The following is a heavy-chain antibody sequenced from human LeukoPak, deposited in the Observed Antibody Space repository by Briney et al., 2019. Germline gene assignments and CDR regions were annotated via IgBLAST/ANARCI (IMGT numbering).Heavy chain of an antibody. Sequence: GGSLRLSCAASGFTFSSYSMNWVRQAPGKGLEWVSSISSSSSYIYYADPVKGRFTISRDNAKNSLYLQMNSLRAEDTAVYYCARDPWGTGTSESYWGQGTLVTVSS. D-gene: IGHD1/OR15-1a*01. CDR3: ARDPWGTGTSESY. CDR2: ISSSSSYI. CDR1: GFTFSSYS. J-gene: IGHJ4*02. V-gene: IGHV3-21*01.